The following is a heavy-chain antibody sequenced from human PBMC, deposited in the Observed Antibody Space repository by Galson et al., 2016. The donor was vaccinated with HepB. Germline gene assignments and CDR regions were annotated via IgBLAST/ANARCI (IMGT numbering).Heavy chain of an antibody. J-gene: IGHJ4*02. Sequence: SLRLSCAASGFNFNSSGMHWVRQAPGKGLEWVAVIWYDGSNEYYADSVKGRFTISRDNSKNTLYLQMNSLRAEDTAVYYCASGVLFYFGVDYWGQGTLVTVSS. CDR2: IWYDGSNE. V-gene: IGHV3-33*01. CDR1: GFNFNSSG. CDR3: ASGVLFYFGVDY. D-gene: IGHD3-10*01.